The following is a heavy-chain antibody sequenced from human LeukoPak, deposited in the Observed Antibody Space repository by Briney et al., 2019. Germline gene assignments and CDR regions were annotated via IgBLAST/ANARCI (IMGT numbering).Heavy chain of an antibody. J-gene: IGHJ4*02. CDR2: ISSSSSTI. Sequence: GGSLRLSCAASGFTFSSYSMNWVRQAPGKGLEWVSYISSSSSTIYYADSVKGRFTISRDNSKNTLYLQMNNLRAEDTAVYNCAKGTITAAGRDFDYWGQGTQVTVSS. V-gene: IGHV3-48*01. CDR3: AKGTITAAGRDFDY. CDR1: GFTFSSYS. D-gene: IGHD6-13*01.